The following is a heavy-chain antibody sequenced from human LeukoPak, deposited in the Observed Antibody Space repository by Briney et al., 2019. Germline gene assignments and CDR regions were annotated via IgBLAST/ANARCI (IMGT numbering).Heavy chain of an antibody. CDR3: ARQPSDTASFDC. CDR1: GASLSSGSYY. Sequence: SETLSLTCTVSGASLSSGSYYWSWIRQPAGKGLEWIGRIYPSGSTDYNPSLKSRVTISIDTSKNQFSLKQSSVTAADTAVYYCARQPSDTASFDCWGQGTLVTVSS. CDR2: IYPSGST. D-gene: IGHD3-22*01. V-gene: IGHV4-61*02. J-gene: IGHJ4*02.